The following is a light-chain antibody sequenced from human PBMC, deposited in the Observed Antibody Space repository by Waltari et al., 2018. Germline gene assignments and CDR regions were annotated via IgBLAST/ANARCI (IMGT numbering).Light chain of an antibody. J-gene: IGKJ5*01. V-gene: IGKV1-33*01. Sequence: DIQMTQSPSSLSASVGDRVTITCQASQDISNYLNWYQQKPGKAPKLLIYDASNLETGVPSRFSGSGSGTDFTFTISSLQPEDIETYYCQQYDNLPITFGQGTRLEIK. CDR3: QQYDNLPIT. CDR1: QDISNY. CDR2: DAS.